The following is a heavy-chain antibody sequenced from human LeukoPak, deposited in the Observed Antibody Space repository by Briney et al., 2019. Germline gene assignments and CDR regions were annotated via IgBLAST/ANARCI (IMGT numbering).Heavy chain of an antibody. CDR2: ISYDGSNK. J-gene: IGHJ4*02. Sequence: GGSLRLSCAASGFTFSSYGMHWVRQAPGKGLEWVAVISYDGSNKYYADSVKGRFTISRDNSKNTLYLQMNSLRAEDTAVYYCAKWAPFYGSGSYTLGYWGQGTLVTVSS. CDR3: AKWAPFYGSGSYTLGY. V-gene: IGHV3-30*18. D-gene: IGHD3-10*01. CDR1: GFTFSSYG.